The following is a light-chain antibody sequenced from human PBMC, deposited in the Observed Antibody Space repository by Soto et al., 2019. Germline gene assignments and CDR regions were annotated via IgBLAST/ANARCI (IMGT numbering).Light chain of an antibody. J-gene: IGLJ1*01. V-gene: IGLV2-8*01. CDR2: EVS. CDR1: SSDVCCYYF. Sequence: QSVLTQPPSASGSPGQSVTISCTGTSSDVCCYYFFSLYKQHPGKAPKLMIYEVSKRPSGVPDRFSGSKSGNTAALTFSGLQAEDEADYYCSSYVGTNSYVFGTGTQLTVL. CDR3: SSYVGTNSYV.